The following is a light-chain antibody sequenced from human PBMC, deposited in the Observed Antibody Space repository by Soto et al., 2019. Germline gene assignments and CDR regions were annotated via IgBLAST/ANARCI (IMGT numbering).Light chain of an antibody. J-gene: IGLJ3*02. CDR3: QTWDTGIRV. CDR1: SGHSSYA. Sequence: QLVLTQSPSASASLGASVKLTCTLRSGHSSYAIAWHQQQPEKGPRYLMKLNIDGSHTKGDGIPDRFSGSSSGAERYLTISSLQSEDEADYYCQTWDTGIRVFGGGTKVTVL. CDR2: LNIDGSH. V-gene: IGLV4-69*01.